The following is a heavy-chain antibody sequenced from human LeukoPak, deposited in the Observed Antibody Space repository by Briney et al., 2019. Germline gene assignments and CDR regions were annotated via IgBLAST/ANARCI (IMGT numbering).Heavy chain of an antibody. J-gene: IGHJ6*03. V-gene: IGHV3-30*04. CDR1: GFTFSSYA. D-gene: IGHD4-17*01. CDR3: ARVGDYGDYAVHPIYYYYMDV. Sequence: GGSLRLSCAASGFTFSSYAMHWVRQAPGKGLEWVAVISYDGSNKYYADSVKGRFTISRDNSKNTLYLQMNSLRAEDTAVYYCARVGDYGDYAVHPIYYYYMDVWGKGTTVTVSS. CDR2: ISYDGSNK.